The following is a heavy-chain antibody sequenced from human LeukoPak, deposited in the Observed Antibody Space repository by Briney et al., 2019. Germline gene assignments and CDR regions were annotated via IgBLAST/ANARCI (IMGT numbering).Heavy chain of an antibody. D-gene: IGHD3-10*01. V-gene: IGHV3-23*01. CDR2: ISGSGGST. CDR3: AKKGFGELVIDY. Sequence: GGSLRLSCAASGFTFSSYAMSWVRQAPGKGLEWVSAISGSGGSTYYADSVKGRFTISGDNSKNTLYLQMNSLRAEDMAVYYCAKKGFGELVIDYWGQGTLVTVSS. J-gene: IGHJ4*02. CDR1: GFTFSSYA.